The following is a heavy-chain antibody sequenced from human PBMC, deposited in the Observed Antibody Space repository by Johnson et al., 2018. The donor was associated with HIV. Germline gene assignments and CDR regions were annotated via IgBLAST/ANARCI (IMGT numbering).Heavy chain of an antibody. CDR3: ATSAAWAGGDDAVDI. D-gene: IGHD3-16*01. CDR2: ISYDGSNK. V-gene: IGHV3-30*03. J-gene: IGHJ3*02. CDR1: GFTFSSYG. Sequence: QVQLVESGGGVVQPGRSLRLSCAASGFTFSSYGMHWVRQAPGKGLEWVAVISYDGSNKYSADSVKGRFTISRDNSKNTLFLQMNSLRDEDTAVYYCATSAAWAGGDDAVDIWGQGTMVTVSS.